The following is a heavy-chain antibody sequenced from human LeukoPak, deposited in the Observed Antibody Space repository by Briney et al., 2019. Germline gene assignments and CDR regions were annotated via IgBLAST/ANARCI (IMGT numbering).Heavy chain of an antibody. Sequence: GGSLRLSCAASGFTFSSYAMTWVRQAPGMGLEWVSTISGSGSGTYYADSVKGRFTISRDNSKNTLYLQMNSLRAEDTAVYYCAEGGYDQDFDYWGQGALVTVSS. V-gene: IGHV3-23*01. CDR1: GFTFSSYA. CDR3: AEGGYDQDFDY. D-gene: IGHD5-12*01. J-gene: IGHJ4*02. CDR2: ISGSGSGT.